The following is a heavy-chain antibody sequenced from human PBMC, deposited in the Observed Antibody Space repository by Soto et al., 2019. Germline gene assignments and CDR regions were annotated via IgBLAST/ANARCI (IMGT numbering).Heavy chain of an antibody. V-gene: IGHV3-30*03. D-gene: IGHD3-10*01. CDR3: ATNPQESAY. CDR1: GXTFSSYG. CDR2: ISYDGSNK. Sequence: LRLSCAASGXTFSSYGMHWVRQAPGKGLEWVAVISYDGSNKYYADSVKGRFTISRDNSKNTLYLQMSSLRAEDTAVYYCATNPQESAYWGQGTLVTVSS. J-gene: IGHJ4*02.